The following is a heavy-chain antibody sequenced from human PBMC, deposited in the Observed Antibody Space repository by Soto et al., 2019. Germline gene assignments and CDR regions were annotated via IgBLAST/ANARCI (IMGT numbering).Heavy chain of an antibody. D-gene: IGHD3-3*01. V-gene: IGHV3-9*01. CDR1: GFTFDDYA. CDR2: ISWNSGSI. J-gene: IGHJ6*03. CDR3: AKDKRLRYYDFWSGYSLPYYYYYMDV. Sequence: GGSLRLSCAASGFTFDDYAMHWVRQAPGKGLEWVSGISWNSGSIGYADSVKGRFTISRDNAKNSLYLQMNSLRAEDTALYYCAKDKRLRYYDFWSGYSLPYYYYYMDVWGKGTTVTVSS.